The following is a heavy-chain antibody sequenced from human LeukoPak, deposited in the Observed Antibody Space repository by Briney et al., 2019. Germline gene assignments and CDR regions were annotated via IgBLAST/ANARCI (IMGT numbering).Heavy chain of an antibody. CDR2: IYHDGST. CDR3: ARGGLVRGTINSLIAFDI. Sequence: KTSETLSLTCIVSGASISSHYWSWIRQSPGKGLEWIGYIYHDGSTNYNPSLKSRVTISIDTSKNQFSLQLNSVTPEDTALYYCARGGLVRGTINSLIAFDIWGQGIMVTVSS. D-gene: IGHD3-10*01. J-gene: IGHJ3*02. CDR1: GASISSHY. V-gene: IGHV4-59*11.